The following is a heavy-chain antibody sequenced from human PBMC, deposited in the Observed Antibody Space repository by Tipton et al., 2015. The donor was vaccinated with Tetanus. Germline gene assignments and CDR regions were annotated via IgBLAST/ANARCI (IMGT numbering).Heavy chain of an antibody. CDR3: ARATEHDIMTGYDN. CDR2: IFYAGST. J-gene: IGHJ4*02. CDR1: GVSISSYY. D-gene: IGHD3-9*01. V-gene: IGHV4-59*01. Sequence: TLSLTCTVSGVSISSYYWSWIRQSPGKGQEWIGYIFYAGSTNSNPSLKSRVTISVDKAKNQFSLKLTSVTAADTAVYYCARATEHDIMTGYDNWGPGTQVTVSS.